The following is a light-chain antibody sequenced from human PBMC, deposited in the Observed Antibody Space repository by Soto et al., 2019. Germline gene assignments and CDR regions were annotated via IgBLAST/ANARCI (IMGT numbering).Light chain of an antibody. V-gene: IGLV1-51*01. CDR3: GTWDSSLSAYV. Sequence: QSVLTQPPSVSAAPGQKVTISCSGSSSNIGDNYVSWYQQLPGTAPTHLIYDNNKRPTGMPARFSGSKSGTSATLGTTGLQTGDEADYYCGTWDSSLSAYVFGTGTKLTVL. CDR1: SSNIGDNY. J-gene: IGLJ1*01. CDR2: DNN.